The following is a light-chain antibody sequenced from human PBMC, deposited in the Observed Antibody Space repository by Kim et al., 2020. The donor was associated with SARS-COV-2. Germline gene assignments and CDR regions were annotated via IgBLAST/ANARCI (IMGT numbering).Light chain of an antibody. Sequence: VSPGQTATITCSGDKLGDRYASWYQQKPGQSPVLVIYQDNKRPSGIPERFSGSNSGNTATLTISGTQAMDEADYCCQAWDSSTLVFGTGTKVTVL. CDR3: QAWDSSTLV. CDR1: KLGDRY. CDR2: QDN. V-gene: IGLV3-1*01. J-gene: IGLJ1*01.